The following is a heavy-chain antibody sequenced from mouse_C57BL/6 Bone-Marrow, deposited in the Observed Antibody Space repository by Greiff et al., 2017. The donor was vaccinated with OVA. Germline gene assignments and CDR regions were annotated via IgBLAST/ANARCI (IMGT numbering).Heavy chain of an antibody. Sequence: VQLQQPGAELVMPGASVKLSCKASGYTFTSYWMHWVKQRPGQGLEWIGEIDPSDSYTNYNQKFKGKSTLTVDKSSSTAYMQLSSLTSEDSAVYDCARGYYGSTPYWYFDVWGTGTTVTVSS. V-gene: IGHV1-69*01. J-gene: IGHJ1*03. CDR2: IDPSDSYT. CDR3: ARGYYGSTPYWYFDV. D-gene: IGHD1-1*01. CDR1: GYTFTSYW.